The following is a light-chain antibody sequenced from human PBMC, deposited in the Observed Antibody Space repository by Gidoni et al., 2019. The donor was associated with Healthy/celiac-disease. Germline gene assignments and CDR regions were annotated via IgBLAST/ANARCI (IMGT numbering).Light chain of an antibody. CDR2: AAS. V-gene: IGKV1-39*01. Sequence: DIQMTQSPSSLSASVGHRVTITCRASQSIRSYLNWYQQKPGKAPTPLVYAASSLQSGVPSRFSGSGSGTEFTRTISSLQAEDYATYYCQQSYRTPYTFGQXTKLEIK. CDR1: QSIRSY. CDR3: QQSYRTPYT. J-gene: IGKJ2*01.